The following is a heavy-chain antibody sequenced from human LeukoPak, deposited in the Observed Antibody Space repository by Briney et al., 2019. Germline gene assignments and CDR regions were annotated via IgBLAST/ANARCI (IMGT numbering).Heavy chain of an antibody. CDR2: INPNSGGT. CDR1: GYAFTGCY. D-gene: IGHD2-2*01. V-gene: IGHV1-2*02. J-gene: IGHJ5*02. Sequence: AGVKLCCTGAGYAFTGCYMHWGRRAPGQGLERMRWINPNSGGTNNAQKFQGRVTITRATSITTAYMELSRLRSDDAAVSAYTRDQGYCTSTSCLRWFDPWGQGTLVTVTS. CDR3: TRDQGYCTSTSCLRWFDP.